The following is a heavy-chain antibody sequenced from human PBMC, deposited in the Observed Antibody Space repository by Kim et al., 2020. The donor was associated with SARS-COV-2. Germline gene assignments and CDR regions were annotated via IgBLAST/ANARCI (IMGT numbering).Heavy chain of an antibody. J-gene: IGHJ5*02. V-gene: IGHV3-11*06. Sequence: KGRFTISRDNAKNSLYLQMNSLRAEDTAVYYCAREAYSSSWYKWGNWFGPWGQGTLVTVSS. CDR3: AREAYSSSWYKWGNWFGP. D-gene: IGHD6-13*01.